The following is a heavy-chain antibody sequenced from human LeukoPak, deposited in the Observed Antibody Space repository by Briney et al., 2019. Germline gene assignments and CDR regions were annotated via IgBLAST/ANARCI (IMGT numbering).Heavy chain of an antibody. D-gene: IGHD1-26*01. CDR2: IYYSGIT. V-gene: IGHV4-30-4*01. Sequence: PSETLSLTCTVSGGSISSGNYYWSWIRQPPGKGLEWIGYIYYSGITYYNSSLKSRVTISIDTSKNQFSLKLSSVTAADTAVYYCARHQWVPAFDIWGQGTMVTVSS. J-gene: IGHJ3*02. CDR3: ARHQWVPAFDI. CDR1: GGSISSGNYY.